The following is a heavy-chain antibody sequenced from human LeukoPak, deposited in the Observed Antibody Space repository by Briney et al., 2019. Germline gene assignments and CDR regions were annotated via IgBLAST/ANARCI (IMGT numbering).Heavy chain of an antibody. CDR3: AKESSSGYFN. CDR1: GFTFSSYA. CDR2: ISGSGGST. D-gene: IGHD3-22*01. Sequence: GGSLRLSCAASGFTFSSYAMTWVRQAPGKGLEWVSAISGSGGSTHYADSVKGRFTISRDNSKNTLYLEMNSLRAEDTAIYYCAKESSSGYFNWGQGTLVSVSS. V-gene: IGHV3-23*01. J-gene: IGHJ4*02.